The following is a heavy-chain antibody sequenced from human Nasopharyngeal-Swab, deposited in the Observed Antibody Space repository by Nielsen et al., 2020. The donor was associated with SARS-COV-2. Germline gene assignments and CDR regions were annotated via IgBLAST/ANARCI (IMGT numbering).Heavy chain of an antibody. CDR1: GFTFSSYA. V-gene: IGHV3-23*01. CDR2: ISGSGGST. CDR3: ARSQVGATLDY. Sequence: GESLKISCAASGFTFSSYAMSWVRQAPGKGLEWVSAISGSGGSTYYADSVKGRFTISRDNSKNTLYLQMNSLRAEDTAVYYCARSQVGATLDYWGQGTLVTVSS. J-gene: IGHJ4*02. D-gene: IGHD1-26*01.